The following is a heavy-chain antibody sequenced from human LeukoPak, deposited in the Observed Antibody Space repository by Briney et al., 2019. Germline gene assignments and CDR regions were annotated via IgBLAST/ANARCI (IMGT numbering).Heavy chain of an antibody. Sequence: GGSLRLSCAASGFTFSSYAKHWVRQAPGKGLEYVSAISSNGGSTYYANSVKGRFTISRDNSKNTLYLQMGSLRAEDMAVYYCARWGRGVRGVIITHYYMDVWGKGTTVTISS. CDR2: ISSNGGST. J-gene: IGHJ6*03. V-gene: IGHV3-64*01. D-gene: IGHD3-10*01. CDR1: GFTFSSYA. CDR3: ARWGRGVRGVIITHYYMDV.